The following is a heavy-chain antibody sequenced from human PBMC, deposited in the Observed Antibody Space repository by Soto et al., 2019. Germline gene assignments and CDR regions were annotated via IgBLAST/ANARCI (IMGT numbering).Heavy chain of an antibody. CDR2: ISSAGSNR. D-gene: IGHD7-27*01. CDR3: ARDPKTSGGQHWAFNYFDS. CDR1: GFTFSNYA. Sequence: GSLRLSCAASGFTFSNYAIHWVRQAPGKGLEWLALISSAGSNRYYADSVKGRFTISRDNSKSTLYLQVDSLRTEDAAVYFCARDPKTSGGQHWAFNYFDSWGQGTLVTVSS. V-gene: IGHV3-30-3*01. J-gene: IGHJ4*02.